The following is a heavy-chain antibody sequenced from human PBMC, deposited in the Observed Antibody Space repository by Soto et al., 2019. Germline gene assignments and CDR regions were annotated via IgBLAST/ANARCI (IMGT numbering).Heavy chain of an antibody. CDR3: AKRISASGTGWDS. D-gene: IGHD6-13*01. Sequence: RQAPGQGLEWVPALACGAANTLYTDSVRGRFTIYRDNSKTTLYLQMNSLRAEDTAVYSCAKRISASGTGWDSSGQGTLVTVSS. V-gene: IGHV3-23*01. CDR2: LACGAANT. J-gene: IGHJ4*02.